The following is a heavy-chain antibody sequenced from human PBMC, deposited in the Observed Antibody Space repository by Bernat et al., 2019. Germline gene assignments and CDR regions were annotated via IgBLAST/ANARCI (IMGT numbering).Heavy chain of an antibody. CDR2: ISGSGGST. J-gene: IGHJ3*02. CDR3: AKVRFERYSSSWYPRLGAFDI. CDR1: GFTFSSYA. Sequence: EVQLLESGGGLVQPGGSLRLSCAASGFTFSSYAMSWVRQAPGKGLEWVSAISGSGGSTYFADSVQGRFTISRDNSKNTLYLQMNSLRAEDTAVYYCAKVRFERYSSSWYPRLGAFDIWGQGTMVTVSS. V-gene: IGHV3-23*01. D-gene: IGHD6-13*01.